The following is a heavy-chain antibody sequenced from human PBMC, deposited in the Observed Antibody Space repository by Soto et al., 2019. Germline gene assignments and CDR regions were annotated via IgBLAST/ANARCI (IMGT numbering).Heavy chain of an antibody. D-gene: IGHD6-19*01. CDR3: TREGTSSGWYSFFY. V-gene: IGHV4-61*08. J-gene: IGHJ4*02. Sequence: QVQLQESGPGLVKPSETLSLTCTVSGGSDSSVDYYWTWVRQPPGKGLEWIGYIHDSGSTNYNPSLKSRVTISIDSSKNQFSLKLSSVTAADTAVYYCTREGTSSGWYSFFYWGQGTRVTVSS. CDR2: IHDSGST. CDR1: GGSDSSVDYY.